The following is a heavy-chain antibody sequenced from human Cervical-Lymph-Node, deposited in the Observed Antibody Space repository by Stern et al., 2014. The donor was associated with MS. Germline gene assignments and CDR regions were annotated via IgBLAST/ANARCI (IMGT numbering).Heavy chain of an antibody. CDR3: ARDRVNDYGDYREKYYFDY. D-gene: IGHD4-17*01. V-gene: IGHV3-21*01. CDR2: ISSSSSYI. Sequence: EVQLVQSGGGLVKPGGSLRLSCAASGFTFSSYSMNWVRQAPGKGLEWVSSISSSSSYIYYADSVKGRFTISRDNAKNSLYLQMNSLRAEDTAVYYCARDRVNDYGDYREKYYFDYWGQGTLVTVSS. J-gene: IGHJ4*02. CDR1: GFTFSSYS.